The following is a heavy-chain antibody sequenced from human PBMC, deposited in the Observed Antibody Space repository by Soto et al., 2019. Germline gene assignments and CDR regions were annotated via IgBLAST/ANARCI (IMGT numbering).Heavy chain of an antibody. Sequence: QITLKESGPPLVRPAQTLTLTCAFSGFSLTTTDMGVAWISRPPGKALEWLAIIYWDDDKRYSPSLKNRLAISKDTSRNRVVLTLTNINPEDTGTYFCAHAGDYDLLSFDHWGPGTLVTVSS. D-gene: IGHD4-17*01. V-gene: IGHV2-5*02. J-gene: IGHJ4*02. CDR2: IYWDDDK. CDR3: AHAGDYDLLSFDH. CDR1: GFSLTTTDMG.